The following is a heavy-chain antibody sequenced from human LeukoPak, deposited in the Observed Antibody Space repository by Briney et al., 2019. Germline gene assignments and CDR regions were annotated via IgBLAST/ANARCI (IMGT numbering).Heavy chain of an antibody. Sequence: GGSVRLSCAASGFTFSSYTMNWVRQAPGKGLEWVSYITSSSGTIHYADSVKGRFTISRDNAKNTLYLQMNSLGAEDTAVYYCARRAGAYSHPYDYWGQGTLVTVSS. V-gene: IGHV3-48*01. D-gene: IGHD4/OR15-4a*01. CDR3: ARRAGAYSHPYDY. J-gene: IGHJ4*02. CDR2: ITSSSGTI. CDR1: GFTFSSYT.